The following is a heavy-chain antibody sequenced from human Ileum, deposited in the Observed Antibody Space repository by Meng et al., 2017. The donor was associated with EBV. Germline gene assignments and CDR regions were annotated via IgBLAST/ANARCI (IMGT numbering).Heavy chain of an antibody. CDR2: IYYSGRT. J-gene: IGHJ5*02. Sequence: QRQLQDAGPGLGKPSGTPSLTCTVSGGPINSSSYYWGWIRQPPGKGLEWIGSIYYSGRTYYNPSLKSRVTISVDTSKNQFSLKLSSVTAADTAVYYCARPIAAAGWFDPWGQGTLVTVSS. CDR1: GGPINSSSYY. CDR3: ARPIAAAGWFDP. D-gene: IGHD6-13*01. V-gene: IGHV4-39*01.